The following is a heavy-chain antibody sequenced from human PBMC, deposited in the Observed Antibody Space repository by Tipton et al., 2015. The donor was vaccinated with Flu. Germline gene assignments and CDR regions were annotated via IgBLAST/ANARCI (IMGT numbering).Heavy chain of an antibody. CDR3: ARESQQLASDY. D-gene: IGHD6-13*01. V-gene: IGHV1-8*01. CDR2: MNPDSGST. J-gene: IGHJ4*02. CDR1: GYTFTNYE. Sequence: QLVQSGAEVKKPGASVKVSCRASGYTFTNYEINWVRQATGQGLEWMGWMNPDSGSTGYAQKFQGRVTMTRSTSISTAYLELSGLTSEDTAMYYCARESQQLASDYWGQGTLVTVSS.